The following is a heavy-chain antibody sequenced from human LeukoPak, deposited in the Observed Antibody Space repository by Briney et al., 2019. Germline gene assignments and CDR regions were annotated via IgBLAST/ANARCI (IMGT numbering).Heavy chain of an antibody. V-gene: IGHV3-48*03. Sequence: GGSLRLSCAASGFAFSSSEMNWVCQAPGRGPEWLSYISSSGDTIYYAESLQGRFTISRDNAKNSLYLQMNRLRAEDTAVYFCTRDRASNGWQNWGQGTLVTVSS. CDR3: TRDRASNGWQN. J-gene: IGHJ4*02. D-gene: IGHD6-19*01. CDR2: ISSSGDTI. CDR1: GFAFSSSE.